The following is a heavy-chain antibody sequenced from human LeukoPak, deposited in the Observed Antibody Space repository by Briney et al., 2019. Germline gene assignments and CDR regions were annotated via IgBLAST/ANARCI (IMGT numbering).Heavy chain of an antibody. J-gene: IGHJ4*02. CDR3: AGQLSCSSTSCYDEAADY. V-gene: IGHV1-2*06. CDR2: INPNSGGT. Sequence: ASVKVSCKASGYTFTGYYMHWVRQAPGQGLEWMGRINPNSGGTNYAQEFQGRVTMTRDTSISTAYMELSRLRSDDTAVYYCAGQLSCSSTSCYDEAADYWGQGTLVTVSS. CDR1: GYTFTGYY. D-gene: IGHD2-2*01.